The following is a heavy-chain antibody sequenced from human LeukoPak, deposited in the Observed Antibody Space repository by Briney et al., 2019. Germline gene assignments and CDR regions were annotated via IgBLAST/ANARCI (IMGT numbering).Heavy chain of an antibody. CDR3: ATDPPEGYDSSGYYRLDY. CDR1: GYTLTELS. J-gene: IGHJ4*02. CDR2: FDPEDGET. Sequence: ASVKVSCKVSGYTLTELSMHWVRQAPGKGLEWMGGFDPEDGETIYAQKFQGRVTMTEDTSTDTAYMELGSLRSEDTAVYYCATDPPEGYDSSGYYRLDYWGQGTLVTVSS. D-gene: IGHD3-22*01. V-gene: IGHV1-24*01.